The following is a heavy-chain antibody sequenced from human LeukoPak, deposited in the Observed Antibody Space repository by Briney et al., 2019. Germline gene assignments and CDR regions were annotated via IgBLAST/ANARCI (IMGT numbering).Heavy chain of an antibody. D-gene: IGHD5-18*01. J-gene: IGHJ4*02. CDR2: IYYSGST. CDR3: AIPRGYSYGYGEDY. CDR1: GGSISSSSYY. Sequence: PSETLSLTCTVSGGSISSSSYYWGWIRQPPGKGLEWIVSIYYSGSTYYNPSFKSRVTISVDTSKNQFSLQLSSVTAADTAVYYCAIPRGYSYGYGEDYWGQGTLVTVSS. V-gene: IGHV4-39*01.